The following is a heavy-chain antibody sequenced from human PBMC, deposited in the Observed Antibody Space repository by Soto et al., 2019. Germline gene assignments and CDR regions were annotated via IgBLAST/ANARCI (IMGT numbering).Heavy chain of an antibody. CDR2: ISPHNFNT. CDR1: GYTFTHFY. V-gene: IGHV1-18*01. Sequence: ASVKVSCKASGYTFTHFYITWVRQAPGQGLEWMGAISPHNFNTNFAQKFQGRVTLTTDTSTNTAYMELRSLTSDDTAVYYCARHAVAGDNWFDPWGQGTLVTVSS. CDR3: ARHAVAGDNWFDP. D-gene: IGHD6-19*01. J-gene: IGHJ5*02.